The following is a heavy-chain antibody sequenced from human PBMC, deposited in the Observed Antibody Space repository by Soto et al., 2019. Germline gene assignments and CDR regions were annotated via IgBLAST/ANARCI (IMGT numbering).Heavy chain of an antibody. D-gene: IGHD1-26*01. CDR2: IYYSGST. V-gene: IGHV4-31*03. J-gene: IGHJ4*02. CDR1: GGSISSGGYY. CDR3: ARWVGAPSCDY. Sequence: QVQLQESGPGLVKPSQTLSLTCTVSGGSISSGGYYWSWIRQHPGKGLEWIGYIYYSGSTYYNPSLKRRITLSVDTSKHQLSLKLSSVTAADTAVYYCARWVGAPSCDYWGQGTLVTVSS.